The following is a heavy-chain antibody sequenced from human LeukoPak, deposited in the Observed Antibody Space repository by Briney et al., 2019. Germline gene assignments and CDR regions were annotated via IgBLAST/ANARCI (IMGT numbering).Heavy chain of an antibody. V-gene: IGHV3-48*03. CDR1: GFTFSSYE. CDR2: ISSSGSTI. J-gene: IGHJ4*02. D-gene: IGHD5-24*01. Sequence: GGSLRLSCAASGFTFSSYEMNWVRQAPGKGLEGVSYISSSGSTIYYADSVKGRFTISRDNAKNSLYLQMNSLRAEDTAVYYCARSNGYNLLGLFDYWGQGTLVTVSS. CDR3: ARSNGYNLLGLFDY.